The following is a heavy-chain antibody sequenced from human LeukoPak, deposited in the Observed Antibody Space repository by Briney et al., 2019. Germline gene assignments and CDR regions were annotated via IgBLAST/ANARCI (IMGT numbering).Heavy chain of an antibody. CDR1: GGSISSYY. Sequence: PSETLSLTCTVSGGSISSYYWSWIRQLPGKGLEWIGYIYYSGSTNYNPSLKSRVTISVDTSKNQFSLKLSSVTAADTAVYYCARHRLYSDSSGFRPGPLDYWGQGTLVTVSS. D-gene: IGHD3-22*01. CDR2: IYYSGST. J-gene: IGHJ4*02. V-gene: IGHV4-59*08. CDR3: ARHRLYSDSSGFRPGPLDY.